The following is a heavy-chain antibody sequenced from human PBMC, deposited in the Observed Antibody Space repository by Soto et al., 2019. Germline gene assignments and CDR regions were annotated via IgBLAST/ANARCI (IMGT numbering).Heavy chain of an antibody. J-gene: IGHJ5*02. D-gene: IGHD3-10*01. V-gene: IGHV4-39*01. CDR3: ARSLDYYGSGSYDWFDP. CDR1: GGSISSSSYY. Sequence: PSETLSLTCTVSGGSISSSSYYWGWIRQPPGKGLEWIGSIYYSGSTYYHPSLKSRVTISVDTSKNQFSLKLSSVTAADTAVYYCARSLDYYGSGSYDWFDPWGQGTLVT. CDR2: IYYSGST.